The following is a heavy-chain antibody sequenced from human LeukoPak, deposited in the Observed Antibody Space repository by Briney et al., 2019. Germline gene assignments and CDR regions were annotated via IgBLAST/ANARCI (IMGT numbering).Heavy chain of an antibody. Sequence: SETLSLTCTVSTRSINSYYWGWVRQHAGGALEWIGRIYTTGVADYDTSLQSRVTMSVDTSQKQFSLNLRSVTAADTAIYFCARHGYTASHFFLDYWSQGTLVTVSS. D-gene: IGHD5-18*01. CDR2: IYTTGVA. J-gene: IGHJ4*02. V-gene: IGHV4-4*07. CDR1: TRSINSYY. CDR3: ARHGYTASHFFLDY.